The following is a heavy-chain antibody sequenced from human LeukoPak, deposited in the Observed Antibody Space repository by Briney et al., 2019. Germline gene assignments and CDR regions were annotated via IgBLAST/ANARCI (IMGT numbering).Heavy chain of an antibody. CDR3: ASEGDCSGGSCYSFDY. D-gene: IGHD2-15*01. V-gene: IGHV4-30-4*08. J-gene: IGHJ4*02. Sequence: PSQTLSLTCTVSGGSISSGDYYWSWIRQPPGKGLEWIVYIYYSGSTYSNPSLKSRVTISVDTSKNQFSLKLSSVTAADTAVYYCASEGDCSGGSCYSFDYWGQGTLVTVSS. CDR2: IYYSGST. CDR1: GGSISSGDYY.